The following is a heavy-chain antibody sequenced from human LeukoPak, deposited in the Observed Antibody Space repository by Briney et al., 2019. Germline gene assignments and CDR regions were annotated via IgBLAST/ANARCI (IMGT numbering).Heavy chain of an antibody. Sequence: QPGRSLRLSCAASGFTFSSYGMHWVRQAPGKGLEWVAVIWYDGSNKYYADSVKGRFTISRDNSKNTLYLQMNSLRAEDTAAYYCARDGSSGWDPYCMDVWGQGTTVTVSS. J-gene: IGHJ6*02. CDR1: GFTFSSYG. D-gene: IGHD6-19*01. V-gene: IGHV3-33*01. CDR3: ARDGSSGWDPYCMDV. CDR2: IWYDGSNK.